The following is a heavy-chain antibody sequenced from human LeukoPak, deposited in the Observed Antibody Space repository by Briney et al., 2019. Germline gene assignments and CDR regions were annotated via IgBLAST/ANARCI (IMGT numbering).Heavy chain of an antibody. CDR2: VYYTGRT. V-gene: IGHV4-59*12. Sequence: KASETLSLTCTVSGGSISSYYWHWIRQPPGKELEWIGYVYYTGRTNYHPSLKSRVTISIDTSKNQFSLKVTSVTAADTAIYYCARTGGWSWFDPWGQGTLVTVSS. CDR3: ARTGGWSWFDP. J-gene: IGHJ5*02. D-gene: IGHD6-19*01. CDR1: GGSISSYY.